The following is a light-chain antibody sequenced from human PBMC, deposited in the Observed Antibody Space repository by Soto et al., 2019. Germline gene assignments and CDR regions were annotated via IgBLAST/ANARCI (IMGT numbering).Light chain of an antibody. CDR2: EVI. V-gene: IGLV2-14*03. J-gene: IGLJ3*02. CDR3: SAYTTSNTWL. CDR1: SSDVAAYNF. Sequence: QSALTQPASVSGSPGQSITISCTGTSSDVAAYNFVSWYQQHPGEVPKLMIYEVIKRPSGISDRFSGSKSGNTASLTISGLQAEDEADYYCSAYTTSNTWLFGGGTKLTVL.